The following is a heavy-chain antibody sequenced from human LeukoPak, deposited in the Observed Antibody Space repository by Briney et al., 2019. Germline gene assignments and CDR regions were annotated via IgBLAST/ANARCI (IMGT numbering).Heavy chain of an antibody. CDR2: ISSSGSTI. CDR1: GFTFSSHA. V-gene: IGHV3-48*03. D-gene: IGHD6-19*01. Sequence: PGGSLRLSCATSGFTFSSHAMSWVRQAPGKGLEWVSYISSSGSTIYYADSVKGRFTISRDNAKNSLYLQMNSLRAEDTAVYYCARVEQWLAASFDYWGQGTLVSVSS. J-gene: IGHJ4*02. CDR3: ARVEQWLAASFDY.